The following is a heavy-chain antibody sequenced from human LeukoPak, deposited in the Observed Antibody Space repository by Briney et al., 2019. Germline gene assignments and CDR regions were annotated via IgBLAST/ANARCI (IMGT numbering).Heavy chain of an antibody. CDR1: GYTFTGYY. CDR2: INPNSGGT. CDR3: AALTYYYDSSGIDY. V-gene: IGHV1-2*02. Sequence: GASVKVSCKASGYTFTGYYMHWVRQAPGQGLEWMGWINPNSGGTNYAQKFQGRVTMTRDTSISTAYMELSRLRSDDTAVYYCAALTYYYDSSGIDYWGQGTLVTVSS. J-gene: IGHJ4*02. D-gene: IGHD3-22*01.